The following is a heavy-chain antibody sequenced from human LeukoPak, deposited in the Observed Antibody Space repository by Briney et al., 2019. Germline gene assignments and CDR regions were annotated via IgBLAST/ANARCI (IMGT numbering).Heavy chain of an antibody. J-gene: IGHJ4*02. CDR1: GFTFDDYA. CDR2: ISWNSGSI. D-gene: IGHD3-3*01. CDR3: AKDKIYDFWSGYFDY. V-gene: IGHV3-9*01. Sequence: GGSLRLSCAASGFTFDDYAMHWVRQAPGKGLEWVSGISWNSGSIGYADSVKGRFTTSRDNAKNSLYLQMNSLRAEDTALYYCAKDKIYDFWSGYFDYWGQGTLVTVSS.